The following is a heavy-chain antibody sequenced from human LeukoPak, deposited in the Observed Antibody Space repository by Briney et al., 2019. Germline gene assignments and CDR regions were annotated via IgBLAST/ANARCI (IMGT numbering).Heavy chain of an antibody. D-gene: IGHD6-6*01. Sequence: GRSLRLSCAASGFTFRSYAMHWVRQAPGKGLEWVAVISYDGSNKYYADSVKGRFTISRDNSKNTLYLQMNSLRAEDTAVYYCARGSDYHYYMDVWGKGTTVTVSS. CDR1: GFTFRSYA. CDR3: ARGSDYHYYMDV. V-gene: IGHV3-30*04. CDR2: ISYDGSNK. J-gene: IGHJ6*03.